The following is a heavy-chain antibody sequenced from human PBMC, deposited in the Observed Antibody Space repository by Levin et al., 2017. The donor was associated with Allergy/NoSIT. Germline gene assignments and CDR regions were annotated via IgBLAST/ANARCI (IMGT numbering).Heavy chain of an antibody. V-gene: IGHV3-48*01. CDR2: ISSSSSTI. J-gene: IGHJ3*02. Sequence: GGSLRLSCAASGFTFSSYSMNWVRQAPGKGLEWVSYISSSSSTIYYADSVKGRFTISRDNAKNSLYLQMNSLRAEDTAVYYCARESEEQWLVPHDAFDIWGQGTMVTVSS. D-gene: IGHD6-19*01. CDR1: GFTFSSYS. CDR3: ARESEEQWLVPHDAFDI.